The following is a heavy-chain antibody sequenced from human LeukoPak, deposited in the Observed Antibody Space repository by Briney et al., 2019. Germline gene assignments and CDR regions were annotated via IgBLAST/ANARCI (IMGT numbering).Heavy chain of an antibody. D-gene: IGHD3-22*01. Sequence: GGSLRLSCAASGFTFSNYAMSWVRQAPGKGLEWVSAISGSGDSTYYESTYYAVSVKGRFTISRDNSKNMLYLQMNSLRAEDTAVYYCAKDRGYYDSVGYGFDIWGQGTMVTVSS. CDR1: GFTFSNYA. V-gene: IGHV3-23*01. CDR2: ISGSGDSTYYEST. J-gene: IGHJ3*02. CDR3: AKDRGYYDSVGYGFDI.